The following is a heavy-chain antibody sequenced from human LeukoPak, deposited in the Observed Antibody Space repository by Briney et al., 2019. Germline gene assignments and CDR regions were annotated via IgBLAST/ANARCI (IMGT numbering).Heavy chain of an antibody. CDR2: IYYSGST. CDR3: ARRDYGILTGTGRHGFDY. J-gene: IGHJ4*02. Sequence: KTSQTLSLTCTVSGGSISSGGYYWSWIRQHPGKGLEWIGYIYYSGSTYYNPSLKSRVTISVDTSKNQFSLKLSSVTAADTAVYYCARRDYGILTGTGRHGFDYWGQGTLVTVSS. V-gene: IGHV4-31*03. CDR1: GGSISSGGYY. D-gene: IGHD3-9*01.